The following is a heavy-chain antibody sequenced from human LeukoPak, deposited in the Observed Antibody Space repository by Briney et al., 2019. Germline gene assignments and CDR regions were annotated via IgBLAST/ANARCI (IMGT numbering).Heavy chain of an antibody. Sequence: GGSLRLSCAASGLTFSSYGMHWVRQAPGKGLEWVAVIWYDGSNKYYADSVKGRFTISRDNAKNSLYLQMNSLRAEDTAVYYCARTAVADYFDYWGQGTLVTVSS. V-gene: IGHV3-33*01. CDR2: IWYDGSNK. J-gene: IGHJ4*02. D-gene: IGHD6-19*01. CDR3: ARTAVADYFDY. CDR1: GLTFSSYG.